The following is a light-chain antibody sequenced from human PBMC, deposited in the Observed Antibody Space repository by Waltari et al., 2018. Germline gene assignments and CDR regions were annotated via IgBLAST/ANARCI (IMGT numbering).Light chain of an antibody. Sequence: IVMTQSPDSLAVSLGERATINCKSSQSVLYSPNNKNYLAWYRQKPGQPPKLLIYWASTRESGVPDRFSGSGSGTDFTLTISSLQAADVAVYYCQQYYSTPLTFGGGTKVEIK. CDR1: QSVLYSPNNKNY. CDR3: QQYYSTPLT. V-gene: IGKV4-1*01. J-gene: IGKJ4*01. CDR2: WAS.